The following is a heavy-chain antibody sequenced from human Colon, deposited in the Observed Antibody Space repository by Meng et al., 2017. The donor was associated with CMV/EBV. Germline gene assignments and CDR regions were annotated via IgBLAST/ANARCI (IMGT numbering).Heavy chain of an antibody. Sequence: GESLKISCKLSAIIFSDSGMDWVRQAPGKGLEWVAFIRHDGLPSYAASVTGRFSISRDSSKNTVDLQMNSLRTEDSAVYFCVRGINLGMDVWGQGTTVTVSS. CDR3: VRGINLGMDV. J-gene: IGHJ6*02. D-gene: IGHD1-14*01. V-gene: IGHV3-30*02. CDR1: AIIFSDSG. CDR2: IRHDGLP.